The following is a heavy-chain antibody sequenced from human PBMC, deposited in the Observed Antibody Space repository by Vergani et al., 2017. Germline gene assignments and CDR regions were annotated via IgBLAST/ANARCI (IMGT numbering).Heavy chain of an antibody. CDR1: VGPISSGGYY. Sequence: QVQLQESGPGLVKPSQTLSPICAVLVGPISSGGYYWSWIRQHPGKGLEWIGYIYYSGSTYYNPSLKSRLTISVDTSKNQFSLKLSSVTAAETAVYYCARAPIRYTIFGVVIIRFSFHIWRQGRMVTVSS. D-gene: IGHD3-3*01. CDR3: ARAPIRYTIFGVVIIRFSFHI. V-gene: IGHV4-31*11. CDR2: IYYSGST. J-gene: IGHJ3*02.